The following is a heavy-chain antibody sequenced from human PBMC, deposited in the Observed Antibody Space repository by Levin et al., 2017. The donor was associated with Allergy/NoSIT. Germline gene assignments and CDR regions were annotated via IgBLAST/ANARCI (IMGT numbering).Heavy chain of an antibody. D-gene: IGHD1-1*01. CDR1: GFRFSNYA. CDR2: ISGSGATT. Sequence: GGSLRLSCRDSGFRFSNYAMTWVRQGPGKGLEWVSAISGSGATTYYADSLKGRFTISRDNSKNTLYLQMSSLRAEDTAVFYCAKTTRDTYPNYYYYGMDVWGRGTTVTVSS. CDR3: AKTTRDTYPNYYYYGMDV. V-gene: IGHV3-23*01. J-gene: IGHJ6*02.